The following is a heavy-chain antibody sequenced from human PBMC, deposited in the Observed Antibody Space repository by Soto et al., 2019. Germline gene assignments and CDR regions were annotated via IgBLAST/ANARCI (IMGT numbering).Heavy chain of an antibody. CDR1: GGSFSGYY. CDR3: AKVPPSRARLRYHWFDP. CDR2: INHSGST. J-gene: IGHJ5*02. Sequence: SETLSLTCAVSGGSFSGYYCIWIRQPPGNGLEWIGEINHSGSTNYNPSPKCRVAISVDTPKNQFSLQLSSVAAADTAVYYCAKVPPSRARLRYHWFDPWGQGTLVTVSS. V-gene: IGHV4-34*01. D-gene: IGHD6-25*01.